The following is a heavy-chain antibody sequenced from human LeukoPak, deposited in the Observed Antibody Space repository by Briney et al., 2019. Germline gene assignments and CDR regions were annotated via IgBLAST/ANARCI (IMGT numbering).Heavy chain of an antibody. V-gene: IGHV4-38-2*01. CDR2: IYHSGST. CDR3: ARVGRFLEWFRGAFDP. CDR1: GYSISSGYY. J-gene: IGHJ5*02. Sequence: NPSETLSLTCAVSGYSISSGYYWGWIRQPPGKGLEWIGSIYHSGSTYYNPSLKSRVTISVDTSKNQFSLKLSSVTAADTAVYYCARVGRFLEWFRGAFDPWGQGTLVTVSS. D-gene: IGHD3-3*01.